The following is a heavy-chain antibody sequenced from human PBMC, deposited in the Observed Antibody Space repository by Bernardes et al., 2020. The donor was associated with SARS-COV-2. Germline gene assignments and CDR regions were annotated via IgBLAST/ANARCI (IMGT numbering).Heavy chain of an antibody. CDR3: ARGVVPAAIVDYYYYGMDV. CDR2: INPNSGGT. V-gene: IGHV1-2*04. D-gene: IGHD2-2*01. Sequence: ASVKVSCKASGYTFTGYYMHWVRQAPGQGLEWMGWINPNSGGTNYAQKFQGWVTMTRDTSISTAYMELSRLRSDDTAVYYCARGVVPAAIVDYYYYGMDVWGQGTTVTVSS. CDR1: GYTFTGYY. J-gene: IGHJ6*02.